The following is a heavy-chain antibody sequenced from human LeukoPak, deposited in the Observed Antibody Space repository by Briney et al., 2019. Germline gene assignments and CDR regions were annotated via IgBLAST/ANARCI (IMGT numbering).Heavy chain of an antibody. D-gene: IGHD4-17*01. J-gene: IGHJ4*02. CDR3: AREAVTRNYFDY. Sequence: PGTSLRLSCAASGFTFSDYGMHWVRQAPGKGLEWVSVVYSGGSTYYADSVKGRFTISRDNSKNTLYLQMNSLRAEDTAVYYCAREAVTRNYFDYWGQGTLVTVSS. CDR2: VYSGGST. CDR1: GFTFSDYG. V-gene: IGHV3-53*01.